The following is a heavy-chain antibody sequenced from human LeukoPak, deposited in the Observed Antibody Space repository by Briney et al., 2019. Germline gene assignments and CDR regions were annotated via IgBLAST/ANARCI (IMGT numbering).Heavy chain of an antibody. CDR2: IYPGDSDT. D-gene: IGHD1-26*01. CDR3: ARALVGAATLSY. J-gene: IGHJ4*02. V-gene: IGHV5-51*01. Sequence: GESLRISCIGSGYSFTTYWIAWVRQLPGKGLEWMGVIYPGDSDTRYSPSFQGQVTLSADKSISTAYLQWSSLKASDTAIYYCARALVGAATLSYWGQGTLVTVSS. CDR1: GYSFTTYW.